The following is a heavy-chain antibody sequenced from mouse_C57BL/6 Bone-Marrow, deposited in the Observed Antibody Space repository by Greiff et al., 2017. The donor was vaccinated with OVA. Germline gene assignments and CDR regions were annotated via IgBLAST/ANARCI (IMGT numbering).Heavy chain of an antibody. CDR3: ARGMTIDPYYFDY. Sequence: QVQLQQPGAELVMPGASVKLSCKASGYTFTSYWMHWVKQRPGQGLEWIGEIDPSDSYTNYNQKFKGKSTLTVDKSSSTAYMQLSSLTSEDSAVYYCARGMTIDPYYFDYWGQGTTLTVSS. CDR1: GYTFTSYW. CDR2: IDPSDSYT. J-gene: IGHJ2*01. D-gene: IGHD2-12*01. V-gene: IGHV1-69*01.